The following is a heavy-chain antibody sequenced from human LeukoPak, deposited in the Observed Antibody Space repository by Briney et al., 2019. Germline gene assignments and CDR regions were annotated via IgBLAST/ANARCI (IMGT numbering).Heavy chain of an antibody. CDR1: GFTFSSYA. V-gene: IGHV3-23*01. CDR2: ISGSGGST. D-gene: IGHD2-21*01. J-gene: IGHJ4*02. CDR3: AKFLPTHIVVANYYFDY. Sequence: GXSLRLSCAASGFTFSSYAMSWVRQAPGKGLEWVSAISGSGGSTYYADSVKGRFTISRDNSKNTLYLQMHSLRAEDTAVYYCAKFLPTHIVVANYYFDYWGQGTLVTVSS.